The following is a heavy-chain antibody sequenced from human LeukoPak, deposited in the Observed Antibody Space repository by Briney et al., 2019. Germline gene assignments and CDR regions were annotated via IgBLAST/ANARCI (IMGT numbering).Heavy chain of an antibody. CDR2: FDPEDGET. CDR1: GYTLTELS. D-gene: IGHD6-13*01. V-gene: IGHV1-24*01. CDR3: ATFKLAPDAFDI. J-gene: IGHJ3*02. Sequence: ASVKVSCKVYGYTLTELSMHWVRQAPGKGLEWMGGFDPEDGETIYAQKFQGRVTMTEDTSTDTAYMELSSLRSEDTAVYYCATFKLAPDAFDIWGQGTMVTVSS.